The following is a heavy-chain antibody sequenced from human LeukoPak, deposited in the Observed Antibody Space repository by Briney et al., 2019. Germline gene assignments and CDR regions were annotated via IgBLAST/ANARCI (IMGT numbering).Heavy chain of an antibody. Sequence: GASVKVSCKVSGYTLTELSIHWVRQAPGKGLEWMGGFDPEDGETIYAQKFQGRVTMTTDTSTSTAYMELRSLRSDDTAVYYCARDRDYDSSPYDYWGQGTLVTVSS. CDR3: ARDRDYDSSPYDY. V-gene: IGHV1-24*01. D-gene: IGHD3-22*01. CDR2: FDPEDGET. CDR1: GYTLTELS. J-gene: IGHJ4*02.